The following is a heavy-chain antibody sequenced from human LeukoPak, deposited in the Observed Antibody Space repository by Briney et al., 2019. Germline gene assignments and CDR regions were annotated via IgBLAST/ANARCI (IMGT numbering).Heavy chain of an antibody. CDR3: AKAVWGTAMEECPIDY. CDR2: ISGSGGST. Sequence: GSLRLSCAASGFTFSSYAMSWVRQAPGKGLEWVSAISGSGGSTYYADSVKGRFTISRDNSKNTLYLQMNSLRAEDTAVYYCAKAVWGTAMEECPIDYWGQGTLVTVSS. V-gene: IGHV3-23*01. CDR1: GFTFSSYA. D-gene: IGHD5-18*01. J-gene: IGHJ4*02.